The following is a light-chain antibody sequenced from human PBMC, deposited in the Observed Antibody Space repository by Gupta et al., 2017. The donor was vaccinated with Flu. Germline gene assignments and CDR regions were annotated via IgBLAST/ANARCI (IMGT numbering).Light chain of an antibody. Sequence: LAMTQSSDTLSVSPGERPTLSCRASQCVNMNIAGYQQKPGQAPRLLIYVASTRDTGIPATFSGSGSGTEFTLTISSLQSEDLAVYYCQQYKNWRPFTFGGGTKVEIK. CDR2: VAS. J-gene: IGKJ4*01. CDR1: QCVNMN. CDR3: QQYKNWRPFT. V-gene: IGKV3-15*01.